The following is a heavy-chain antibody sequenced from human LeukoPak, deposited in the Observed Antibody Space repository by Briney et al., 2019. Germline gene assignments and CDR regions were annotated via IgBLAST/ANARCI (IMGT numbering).Heavy chain of an antibody. CDR2: IYYSGST. D-gene: IGHD6-19*01. J-gene: IGHJ4*02. CDR1: GGSISSYY. CDR3: GRGPFYSSGWTLDY. Sequence: SETLSLTCTVSGGSISSYYWSWIRQPPGKGLEWIGYIYYSGSTNYNPSLKSRVTISVDTSKNQFPLKLSSVTAADTAVYYCGRGPFYSSGWTLDYWGQGTLVTVSS. V-gene: IGHV4-59*01.